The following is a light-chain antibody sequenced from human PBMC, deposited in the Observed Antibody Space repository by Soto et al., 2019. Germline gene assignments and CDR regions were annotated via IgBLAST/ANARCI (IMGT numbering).Light chain of an antibody. CDR2: GNS. CDR1: SSNIGAGYD. V-gene: IGLV1-40*01. CDR3: QSYDSSLSGSV. J-gene: IGLJ2*01. Sequence: QSVLTQPPSVSGAPGPRVTISCTGSSSNIGAGYDVHWYQQLPGTAPKLLIYGNSNRPSGVPDRFSGSKSGTSASLAITGLQAEDEADYYCQSYDSSLSGSVVGGGTQLTLL.